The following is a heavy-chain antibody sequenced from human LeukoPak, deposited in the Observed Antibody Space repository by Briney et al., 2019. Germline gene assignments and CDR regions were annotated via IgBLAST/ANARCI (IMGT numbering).Heavy chain of an antibody. J-gene: IGHJ4*02. Sequence: SETLSLTCTVSGGSISSSYWSWIRQPPGKGLEWIGYIYYTGSTTYNPSLKSRVTISVDTSKNQFSLKLSSVTAADTAVYYCARGGRGTDYWGQGTLVTVSS. CDR3: ARGGRGTDY. CDR1: GGSISSSY. D-gene: IGHD1-1*01. CDR2: IYYTGST. V-gene: IGHV4-59*01.